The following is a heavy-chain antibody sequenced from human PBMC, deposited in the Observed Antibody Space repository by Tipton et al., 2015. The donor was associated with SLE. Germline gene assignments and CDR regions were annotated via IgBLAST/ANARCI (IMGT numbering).Heavy chain of an antibody. J-gene: IGHJ5*02. D-gene: IGHD3-9*01. Sequence: VQLVQSGAEVKKPGESLKISCKGSGYSFTTYWIGWVRQMPGKGLEWMGNIYPSDSDTRYSPSFQGQVTILADKSISTAYLQWSSLKASDTAMYYCARRPSGFTIPGAWFDPWGQGTLVTVSS. V-gene: IGHV5-51*03. CDR1: GYSFTTYW. CDR3: ARRPSGFTIPGAWFDP. CDR2: IYPSDSDT.